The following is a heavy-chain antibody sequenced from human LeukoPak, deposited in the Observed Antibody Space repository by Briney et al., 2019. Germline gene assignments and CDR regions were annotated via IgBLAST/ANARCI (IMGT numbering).Heavy chain of an antibody. CDR3: ARGHYSSTLDY. V-gene: IGHV4-34*01. CDR1: GGSFSGYY. Sequence: SETLSLTCAVYGGSFSGYYWSWIRQPPGKGLEWIGEINHSGSTNYNPSLKSRVTISVDTSKNRFSLKLSSVTAADTAVYYCARGHYSSTLDYWGQGTLVTVSS. CDR2: INHSGST. D-gene: IGHD6-13*01. J-gene: IGHJ4*02.